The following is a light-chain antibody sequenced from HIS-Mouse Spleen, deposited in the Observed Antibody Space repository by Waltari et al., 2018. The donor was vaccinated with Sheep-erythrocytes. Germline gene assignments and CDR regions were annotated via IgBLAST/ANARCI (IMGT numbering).Light chain of an antibody. J-gene: IGKJ1*01. Sequence: FQLTQSPPSVSPSVGDRFTITCRASQVITSWLAWYQQKPGNAPKLLIYAASSLQSGVPSRFSGSGSGTDFTLTISSLQPEDFATYYCQQANSFPQTFGQGTKVEIK. V-gene: IGKV1-12*01. CDR3: QQANSFPQT. CDR2: AAS. CDR1: QVITSW.